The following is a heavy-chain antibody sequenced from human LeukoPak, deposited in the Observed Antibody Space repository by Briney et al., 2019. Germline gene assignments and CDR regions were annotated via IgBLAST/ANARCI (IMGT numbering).Heavy chain of an antibody. D-gene: IGHD1-26*01. CDR2: INAGDGNT. CDR1: GGTFSRFT. CDR3: ALGAYDY. J-gene: IGHJ4*02. Sequence: ASVKVSCKASGGTFSRFTISWVRQAPGQGLEWMGWINAGDGNTRYSQSFQDRVTITRDTSASTAYMELSSLRSEDSAVYYCALGAYDYWGQGTLVSVSS. V-gene: IGHV1-3*01.